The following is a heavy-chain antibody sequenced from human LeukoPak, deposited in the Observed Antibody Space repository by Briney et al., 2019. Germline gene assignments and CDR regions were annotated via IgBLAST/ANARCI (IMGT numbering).Heavy chain of an antibody. CDR3: ARGGRIGYAIETY. CDR2: INPNSGGT. V-gene: IGHV1-2*06. J-gene: IGHJ4*02. D-gene: IGHD5-18*01. CDR1: GYTFTGYY. Sequence: ASVKVSCTASGYTFTGYYMHWVRQAPGQGLEWMGRINPNSGGTNYAQKFQGRVTMTRDTSIGTAYMELSRLRSDDTAVYYCARGGRIGYAIETYWGQGTLVTVSS.